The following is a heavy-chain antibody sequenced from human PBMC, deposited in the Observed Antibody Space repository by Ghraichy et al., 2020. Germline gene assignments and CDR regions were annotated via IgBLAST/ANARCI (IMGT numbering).Heavy chain of an antibody. CDR3: ARTPKVTVMAIDY. Sequence: SETLSLTCTVSGGSVSSGSYYWSWIRQPPGKGLEWIGYIYYSGSTNYNPSLKSRVTISVDTSKNQFSLKLSSVTAADTAVYYCARTPKVTVMAIDYWGQGTLVTVSS. CDR2: IYYSGST. D-gene: IGHD4-11*01. J-gene: IGHJ4*02. V-gene: IGHV4-61*01. CDR1: GGSVSSGSYY.